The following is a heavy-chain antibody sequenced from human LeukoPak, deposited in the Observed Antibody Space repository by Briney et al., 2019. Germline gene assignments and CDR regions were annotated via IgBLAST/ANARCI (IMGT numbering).Heavy chain of an antibody. CDR2: INPNSGGT. CDR1: GYTFTGYY. CDR3: ARLSYFWAYNWFDP. Sequence: ASVKVSCKASGYTFTGYYMHWVRQAPGQGLEWMGWINPNSGGTNYAQKFQGRVTMTRDTSISTAYMELSRLRSDDTAVYYCARLSYFWAYNWFDPWGQGTLVSV. D-gene: IGHD3-10*01. V-gene: IGHV1-2*02. J-gene: IGHJ5*02.